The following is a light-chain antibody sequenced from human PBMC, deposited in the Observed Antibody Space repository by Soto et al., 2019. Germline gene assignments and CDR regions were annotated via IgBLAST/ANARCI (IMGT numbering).Light chain of an antibody. V-gene: IGLV1-44*01. CDR1: SSNIGSNT. CDR2: SNN. CDR3: AAWDDSLNGAV. Sequence: QSVLTQPPSASGTPGQRVTISCSGSSSNIGSNTVNWYQQLPGTAPKLLIYSNNQRPSGVPDRFSGSKSGTSASLAISGLQSEDEADYYCAAWDDSLNGAVFGLGTQLIVL. J-gene: IGLJ7*01.